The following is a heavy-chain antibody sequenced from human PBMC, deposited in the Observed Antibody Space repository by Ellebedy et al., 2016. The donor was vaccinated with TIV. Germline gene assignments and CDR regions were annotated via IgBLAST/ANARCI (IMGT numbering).Heavy chain of an antibody. V-gene: IGHV4-59*01. Sequence: MPGGSLRLSCTVSGGSISRYYWSWIRQPPGKGLEWIGYISYSGSTNYNPSLKSRVTISVDTSKNQFSLRLSSVTAADTAVYYCARVVWQQPVSYAFDIWGQGTMVTVSS. J-gene: IGHJ3*02. D-gene: IGHD6-13*01. CDR3: ARVVWQQPVSYAFDI. CDR2: ISYSGST. CDR1: GGSISRYY.